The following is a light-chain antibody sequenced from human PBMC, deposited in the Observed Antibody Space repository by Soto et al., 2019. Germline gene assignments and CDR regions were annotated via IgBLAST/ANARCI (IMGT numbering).Light chain of an antibody. Sequence: QITQSPFSPSAPVGDKVTITFPASQSISSYLNWYQQKPGKAPKLLIYAASSLQSGVPSRFSGSGSGTDFTLTISSLQPEDFATYYCQQSYSTPFTFGPGTKVDIK. CDR2: AAS. J-gene: IGKJ3*01. V-gene: IGKV1-39*01. CDR3: QQSYSTPFT. CDR1: QSISSY.